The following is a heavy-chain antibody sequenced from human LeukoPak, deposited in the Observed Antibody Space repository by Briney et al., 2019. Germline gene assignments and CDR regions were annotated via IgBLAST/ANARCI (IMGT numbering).Heavy chain of an antibody. CDR1: GFRFSSYR. V-gene: IGHV3-30*18. CDR2: ISYDGSNK. J-gene: IGHJ6*02. D-gene: IGHD3-3*01. CDR3: AKDRGEVFGMVIIYYGMDV. Sequence: GGSLRLSCADSGFRFSSYRLHWVRQAPGKGLEWVAVISYDGSNKYYVDSVKGRFTISRDNSKNTLYLQMNSLRGEDTAVYYCAKDRGEVFGMVIIYYGMDVWGQGTTVTVSS.